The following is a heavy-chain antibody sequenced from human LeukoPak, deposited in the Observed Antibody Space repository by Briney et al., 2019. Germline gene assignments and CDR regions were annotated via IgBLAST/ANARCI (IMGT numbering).Heavy chain of an antibody. Sequence: SETLSLTCTVSGVSISLISYYWGWIRQPPGKGLEWIGSIYYSGSTYYNPSLKSRVTISVDTSKNQFSLKLSSVTAADTAVYYCARVLWFGESYGGYFDYWGQGTLVTVSS. D-gene: IGHD3-10*01. CDR2: IYYSGST. CDR3: ARVLWFGESYGGYFDY. J-gene: IGHJ4*02. CDR1: GVSISLISYY. V-gene: IGHV4-39*07.